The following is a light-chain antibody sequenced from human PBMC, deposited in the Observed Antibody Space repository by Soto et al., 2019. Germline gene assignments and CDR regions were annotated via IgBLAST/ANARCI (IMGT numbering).Light chain of an antibody. J-gene: IGLJ1*01. Sequence: QSVLTQPPSASGTPGQRVNISCSGSSSNIGSNYVYWYRQFPGTAPKLLIQRNNQRPSGVPARFSGSKSGTSASLAISGLRSEDEANFYCCSYAGSYDYVFGTGTKVTVL. CDR1: SSNIGSNY. CDR3: CSYAGSYDYV. CDR2: RNN. V-gene: IGLV1-47*01.